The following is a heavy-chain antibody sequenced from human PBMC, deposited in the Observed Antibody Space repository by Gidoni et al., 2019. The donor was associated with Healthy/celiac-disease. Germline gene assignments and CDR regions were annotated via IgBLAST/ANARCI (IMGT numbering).Heavy chain of an antibody. CDR3: ARGEDYYGSGSFSPQGY. CDR1: GGSIRSSSYY. D-gene: IGHD3-10*01. CDR2: IYYSGST. J-gene: IGHJ4*02. Sequence: QLQLQESGPGLVKPSETLSLTCTVSGGSIRSSSYYWGWIRQPPGKGLEWIGSIYYSGSTYYNPSLKSRVTISVDTSKNQFSLKLSSVTAADTAVYYCARGEDYYGSGSFSPQGYWGQGTLVTVSS. V-gene: IGHV4-39*07.